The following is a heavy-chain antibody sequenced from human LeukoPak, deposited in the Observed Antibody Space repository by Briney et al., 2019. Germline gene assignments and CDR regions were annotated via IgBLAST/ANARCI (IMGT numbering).Heavy chain of an antibody. J-gene: IGHJ4*02. CDR3: ARTVVVVPAAIPFDY. Sequence: GASVKVSCKASGGTLSSYAISWVRQAPGQGLEWMGGIIPIFGTANYAQKFQGIVTITADESTSTAYMELSSLRSEDTAVYYCARTVVVVPAAIPFDYWGQGTLVTVSS. V-gene: IGHV1-69*13. CDR2: IIPIFGTA. CDR1: GGTLSSYA. D-gene: IGHD2-2*02.